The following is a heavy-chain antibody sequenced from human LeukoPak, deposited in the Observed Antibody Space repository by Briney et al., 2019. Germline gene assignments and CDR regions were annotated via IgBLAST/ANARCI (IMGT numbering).Heavy chain of an antibody. CDR1: GFTFSSYG. Sequence: PGGSLRLSCAASGFTFSSYGMHWVRQAPGKGLEWVAFIRYDGSNKYYADSVKGRFTISRDNSKNTLYLQMNSLRAEDTAVYYCAKGSASSGWYVGDFDYWGQGTLVTVSS. J-gene: IGHJ4*02. CDR3: AKGSASSGWYVGDFDY. CDR2: IRYDGSNK. D-gene: IGHD6-19*01. V-gene: IGHV3-30*02.